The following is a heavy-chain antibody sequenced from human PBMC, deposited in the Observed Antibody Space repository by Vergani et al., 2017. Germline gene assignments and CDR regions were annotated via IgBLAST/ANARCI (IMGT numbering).Heavy chain of an antibody. CDR1: GGSIRSGGYY. V-gene: IGHV4-31*03. Sequence: QVQLQESGPGLVKPSQTLSLPCTVSGGSIRSGGYYWSWIRQHPGKGLEWIGYIYYSGSNYYNPALKSRVTISVDTSKNQFSLKLSSVTAADTAVYYCARVTMVRGVYFDYWGQGTLVTVSS. CDR3: ARVTMVRGVYFDY. D-gene: IGHD3-10*01. J-gene: IGHJ4*02. CDR2: IYYSGSN.